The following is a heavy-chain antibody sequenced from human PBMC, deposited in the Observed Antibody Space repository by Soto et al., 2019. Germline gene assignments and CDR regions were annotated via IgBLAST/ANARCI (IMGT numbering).Heavy chain of an antibody. CDR1: GFTFSTYA. D-gene: IGHD6-13*01. Sequence: EVQLLESGGGLVQPEGSLRLSCAASGFTFSTYAMSWVRQAPGKGLEWVSGISGGGGTTYYADSVKGRFTISRDNSKNTVYLQVNSLRAEDTVVYYCAKDQAGAGTISRYFQDWGQGTLVTVSS. J-gene: IGHJ1*01. CDR3: AKDQAGAGTISRYFQD. CDR2: ISGGGGTT. V-gene: IGHV3-23*01.